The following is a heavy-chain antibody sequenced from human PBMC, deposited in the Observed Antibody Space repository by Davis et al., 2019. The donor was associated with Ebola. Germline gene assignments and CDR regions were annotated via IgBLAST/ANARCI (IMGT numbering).Heavy chain of an antibody. CDR3: AKDSLPGYSSAGGMDV. CDR2: FDPEDGEA. Sequence: ASVKVSCKVSGFIFTEIAMFWVRQAPGKGLEWMGGFDPEDGEAIQAQKFKGRVTMTEDTSTDTAYLELSSLRSEDTAVYYCAKDSLPGYSSAGGMDVWGQGTTVTVSS. V-gene: IGHV1-24*01. D-gene: IGHD6-25*01. J-gene: IGHJ6*02. CDR1: GFIFTEIA.